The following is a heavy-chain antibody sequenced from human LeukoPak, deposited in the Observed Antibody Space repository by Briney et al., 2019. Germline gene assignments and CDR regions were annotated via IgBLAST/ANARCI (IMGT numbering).Heavy chain of an antibody. CDR3: ARDPKLLGHYYDSSGYYYLGYYGMDV. Sequence: ASVKVSCKASGYTFTSYYMHWVRQAPGQGLEWMGIINPSGGSTSYAQKFQGRVTMTRDTSTSTVYMELSSLRSEDTAVYYCARDPKLLGHYYDSSGYYYLGYYGMDVWGQGTTVTVSS. D-gene: IGHD3-22*01. V-gene: IGHV1-46*01. CDR2: INPSGGST. J-gene: IGHJ6*02. CDR1: GYTFTSYY.